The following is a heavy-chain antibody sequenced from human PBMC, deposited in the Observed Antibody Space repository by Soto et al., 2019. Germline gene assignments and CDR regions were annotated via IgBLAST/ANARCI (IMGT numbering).Heavy chain of an antibody. V-gene: IGHV4-59*01. CDR2: ISYSGST. D-gene: IGHD3-10*01. CDR1: GGSISSYY. Sequence: QVQLQESGPGLVKPSETLSLTCTVSGGSISSYYWSWIRQPPGKGLEWIGYISYSGSTNYNPSLKSRVTISVDTSKNQFSLKLSSVTAADTAVYYCARQRYYYGSGSFPFFDYWGQGTLVTVSS. CDR3: ARQRYYYGSGSFPFFDY. J-gene: IGHJ4*02.